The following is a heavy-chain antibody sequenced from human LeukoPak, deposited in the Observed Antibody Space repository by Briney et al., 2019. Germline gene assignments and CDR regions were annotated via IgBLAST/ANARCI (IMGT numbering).Heavy chain of an antibody. CDR1: GYTFTGYY. Sequence: ASVKVSCKASGYTFTGYYMHWVRQAPGQGLEWMGWINPNSGGTNYVQKFQGRVTMTRDTSISTAYMELSRLRSDDTAVYYCARNSGYDFRYYYYYMDVWGKGTTVTVSS. V-gene: IGHV1-2*02. CDR2: INPNSGGT. CDR3: ARNSGYDFRYYYYYMDV. D-gene: IGHD5-12*01. J-gene: IGHJ6*03.